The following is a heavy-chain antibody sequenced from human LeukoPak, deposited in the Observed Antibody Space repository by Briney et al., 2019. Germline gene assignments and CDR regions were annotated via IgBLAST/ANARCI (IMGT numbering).Heavy chain of an antibody. Sequence: GGSLRLSCAASGFTFSSYAMSWVRQAPGKGLEWVSAISGSGGSTYYADSVKGRFTISRDNSRNTLYLQTNSLRAEDTAVYYCAKVIGSGYSYGSGDYWGQGTLVTVSS. CDR1: GFTFSSYA. CDR3: AKVIGSGYSYGSGDY. D-gene: IGHD5-18*01. V-gene: IGHV3-23*01. CDR2: ISGSGGST. J-gene: IGHJ4*02.